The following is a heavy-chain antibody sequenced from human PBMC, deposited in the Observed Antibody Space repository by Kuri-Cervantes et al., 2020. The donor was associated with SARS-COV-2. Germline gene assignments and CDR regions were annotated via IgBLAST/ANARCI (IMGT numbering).Heavy chain of an antibody. J-gene: IGHJ6*02. CDR1: GFTFSSYA. V-gene: IGHV3-64D*08. CDR3: VKVTTYYDFWSGYSYGMDV. Sequence: ETLSLTCSASGFTFSSYAMHWVRQAPGKGLEYVSAISSNGGSTYYADSVKGRFTISRDNSNNTLYLQMSSLRAEDTAVYYCVKVTTYYDFWSGYSYGMDVWGQGTTVTVSS. D-gene: IGHD3-3*01. CDR2: ISSNGGST.